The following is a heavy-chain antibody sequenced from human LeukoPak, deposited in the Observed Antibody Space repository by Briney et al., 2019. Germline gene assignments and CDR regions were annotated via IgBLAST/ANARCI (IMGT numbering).Heavy chain of an antibody. D-gene: IGHD6-19*01. CDR1: GGTSSSYA. J-gene: IGHJ4*02. CDR3: ARDSALAVAVRFDY. V-gene: IGHV1-69*13. Sequence: SMKVSCKASGGTSSSYAISWVRQAPGQGLEWMGGIIPIFGTANYAQKFQGRVTITADESTSTAYMELSSLRSEDTAVYYCARDSALAVAVRFDYWGQGTLVTVSS. CDR2: IIPIFGTA.